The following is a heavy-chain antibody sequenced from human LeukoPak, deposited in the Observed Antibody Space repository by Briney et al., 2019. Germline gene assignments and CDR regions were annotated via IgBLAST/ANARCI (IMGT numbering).Heavy chain of an antibody. J-gene: IGHJ4*02. D-gene: IGHD2-15*01. CDR2: IYYSGST. Sequence: SETLSLTCTVSGGSFSSSSYYWGWIRQPPGKGLEWIGSIYYSGSTYYNPSLKSRVTISVDTSKNQFSLKLSSVTAADTAVYYCARRLDCFDYWGQGTLVTVSS. V-gene: IGHV4-39*07. CDR3: ARRLDCFDY. CDR1: GGSFSSSSYY.